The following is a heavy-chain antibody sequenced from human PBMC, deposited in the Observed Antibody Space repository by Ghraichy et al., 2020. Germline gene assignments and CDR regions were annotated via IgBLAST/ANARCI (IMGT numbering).Heavy chain of an antibody. D-gene: IGHD1-14*01. CDR1: GGSIRRNY. CDR3: ARNRGSSSYDYYGMDV. J-gene: IGHJ6*02. Sequence: SETLSLNCSVSGGSIRRNYWSWIRQRPGKGLEWNGYIFYSGTTNYNPVLKSRVTLSVDTSKNQFSLTVWSVNAADTAVYYCARNRGSSSYDYYGMDVWGQGTTVTVSS. V-gene: IGHV4-59*01. CDR2: IFYSGTT.